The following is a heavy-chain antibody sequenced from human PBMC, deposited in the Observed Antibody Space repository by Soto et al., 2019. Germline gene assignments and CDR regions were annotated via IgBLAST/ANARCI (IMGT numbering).Heavy chain of an antibody. CDR2: IGSSSGTI. CDR1: GFTSSSFG. Sequence: EVQLVESGGGLVQPGGSLRLSCAASGFTSSSFGMNWVRKAPGRGLEWVSYIGSSSGTIYYADSVKGRFTFSRDNPKNSLYLQMNSLRDEDTAVYYCARAGYYYDISGWGQHWGQGTLVTVSS. J-gene: IGHJ1*01. CDR3: ARAGYYYDISGWGQH. D-gene: IGHD3-22*01. V-gene: IGHV3-48*02.